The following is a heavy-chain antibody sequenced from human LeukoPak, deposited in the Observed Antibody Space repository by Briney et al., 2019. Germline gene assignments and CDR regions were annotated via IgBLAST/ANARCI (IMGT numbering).Heavy chain of an antibody. V-gene: IGHV4-34*01. CDR2: INQSGRT. Sequence: TSETLSLTCALYGEPFSTYYGIWIRQPPGKGLEWIGEINQSGRTNYNPSLKSRVTISVDTSKNQFSLKLSSVTAADTAVYYCAREKGGSYTLDAFDIWGQGTMVTVSS. CDR3: AREKGGSYTLDAFDI. D-gene: IGHD1-26*01. J-gene: IGHJ3*02. CDR1: GEPFSTYY.